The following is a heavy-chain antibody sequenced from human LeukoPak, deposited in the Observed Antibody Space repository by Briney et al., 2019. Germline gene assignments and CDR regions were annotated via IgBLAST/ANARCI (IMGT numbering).Heavy chain of an antibody. CDR1: GFTVSSNY. J-gene: IGHJ3*02. V-gene: IGHV3-66*01. CDR3: ARETTYYYDSSGYYTNAFDI. CDR2: IYSGGST. Sequence: PGGSLRLSCAASGFTVSSNYMSWVRQAPGKGLEWVSVIYSGGSTYYTDSVKGRFTISRDNSKNTLYLQMNSLRAEDTAVYYCARETTYYYDSSGYYTNAFDIWGQGTMVTVSS. D-gene: IGHD3-22*01.